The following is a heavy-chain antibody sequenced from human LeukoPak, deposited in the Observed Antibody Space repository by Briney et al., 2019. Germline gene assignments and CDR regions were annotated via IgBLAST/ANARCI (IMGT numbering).Heavy chain of an antibody. CDR1: GGSVSRTYYS. CDR3: ARQELWFRS. D-gene: IGHD3-16*01. CDR2: IDYRGGT. J-gene: IGHJ4*02. V-gene: IGHV4-39*01. Sequence: PSETLSLTCSVSGGSVSRTYYSWGWIRQPPGKGLEWIGSIDYRGGTHFSPSLESRVTISVDTSQNQFSLRLMSVTAADTGVYCCARQELWFRSWGQGTLVTVSS.